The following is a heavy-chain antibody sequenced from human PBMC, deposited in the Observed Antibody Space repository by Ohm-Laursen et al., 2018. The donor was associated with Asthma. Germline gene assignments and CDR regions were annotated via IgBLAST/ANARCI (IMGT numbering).Heavy chain of an antibody. CDR2: ISFDGSNK. CDR1: GFTFNSYG. J-gene: IGHJ4*02. Sequence: SLRLSCTASGFTFNSYGIHWVRQAPGKGLEWVAVISFDGSNKYYADSVKGRFTISRDNSKNTLYLQMNSLRAEDTAIYYCAKDVLGFVAAAQDWGQGTLVTVSS. D-gene: IGHD6-13*01. V-gene: IGHV3-30*18. CDR3: AKDVLGFVAAAQD.